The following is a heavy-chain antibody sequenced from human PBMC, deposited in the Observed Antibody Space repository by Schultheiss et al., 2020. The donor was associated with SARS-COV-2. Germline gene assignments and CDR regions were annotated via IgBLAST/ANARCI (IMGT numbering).Heavy chain of an antibody. CDR3: ARELDSSSSRVAPYYFDY. D-gene: IGHD6-6*01. CDR1: GGSFSGYY. Sequence: GSLRLSCAVYGGSFSGYYWSWIRQPPGKGLEWIGYIYYSGSTNYNPSLKSRVTISVDTSKNQFSLKLSSVTAADTAVYYCARELDSSSSRVAPYYFDYWGQGTLVTVSS. J-gene: IGHJ4*02. CDR2: IYYSGST. V-gene: IGHV4-59*01.